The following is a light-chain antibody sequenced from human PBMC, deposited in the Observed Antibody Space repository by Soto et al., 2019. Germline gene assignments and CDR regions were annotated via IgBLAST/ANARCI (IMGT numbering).Light chain of an antibody. CDR1: TSNVGSNL. V-gene: IGLV1-47*02. CDR2: NDY. CDR3: AVWDDSLSGVV. J-gene: IGLJ2*01. Sequence: QSALAQPPSASGTPGQRVTISCSGSTSNVGSNLASWYQQLPGSAPKLLIYNDYERPSGVPDRFSGSKSGTSASLGISGLRSEDVADYFCAVWDDSLSGVVFGGGTKLTVL.